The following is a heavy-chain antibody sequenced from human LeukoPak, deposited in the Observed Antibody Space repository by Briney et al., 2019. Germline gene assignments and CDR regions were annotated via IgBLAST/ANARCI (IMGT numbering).Heavy chain of an antibody. V-gene: IGHV3-53*01. CDR3: ARDGEYCSGGSCYDIDY. CDR1: GFTVSSNY. D-gene: IGHD2-15*01. Sequence: GGSLRLSCAASGFTVSSNYMSWVRQAPGKGLEWVSVIYSGGSTYYADSVKGRFTISRDNSKNTLYLQMNSLRAEDTAVYYCARDGEYCSGGSCYDIDYWGQGTLVTVSS. CDR2: IYSGGST. J-gene: IGHJ4*02.